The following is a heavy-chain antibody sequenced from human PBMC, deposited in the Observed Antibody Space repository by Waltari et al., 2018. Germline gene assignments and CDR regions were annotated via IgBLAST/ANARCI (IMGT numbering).Heavy chain of an antibody. CDR3: ARPRTGRAVEDAFDI. CDR2: IYPVDSDT. V-gene: IGHV5-51*03. J-gene: IGHJ3*02. Sequence: EVQLVQAGAEVKKPGESLKISCKGSGYSFTIYCIGWVRQMPGKGLEWMGIIYPVDSDTRYSQSFKGTVTNAADKSISTAYLQWSSLNASDTAMYYCARPRTGRAVEDAFDIWGQGTMVTVSS. CDR1: GYSFTIYC. D-gene: IGHD3-9*01.